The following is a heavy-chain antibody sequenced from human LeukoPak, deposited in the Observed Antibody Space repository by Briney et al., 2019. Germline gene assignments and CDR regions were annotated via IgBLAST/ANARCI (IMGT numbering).Heavy chain of an antibody. CDR3: ARGIRYFDWLFGY. D-gene: IGHD3-9*01. J-gene: IGHJ4*02. CDR2: IIPIFGTA. Sequence: ASVKVSCKASGGTFSSYAISWVRQAPGQGLEWMGGIIPIFGTANYAQKFQGRVTITADESTGTAYMELSSLRSEDTAVYYCARGIRYFDWLFGYWGQGTLVTVSS. V-gene: IGHV1-69*13. CDR1: GGTFSSYA.